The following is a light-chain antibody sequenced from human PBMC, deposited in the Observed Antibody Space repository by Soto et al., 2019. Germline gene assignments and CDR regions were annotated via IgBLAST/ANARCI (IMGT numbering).Light chain of an antibody. CDR3: QQYGYSSWT. V-gene: IGKV3-20*01. J-gene: IGKJ1*01. CDR2: AAS. Sequence: EIVLTQSPGTLSLSPGERATLSCRASQSVSSHLAWYQQRPGQAPRILIFAASSRATGIPDRFSGSGSGTDFTLTISRLEPGDFAVYYCQQYGYSSWTFGQGTKVDIK. CDR1: QSVSSH.